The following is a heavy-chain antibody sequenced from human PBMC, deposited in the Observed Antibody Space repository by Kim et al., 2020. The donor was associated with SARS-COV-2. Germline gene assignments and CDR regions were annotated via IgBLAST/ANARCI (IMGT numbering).Heavy chain of an antibody. CDR1: GGSFSGYY. CDR3: ARGPPNYYGSGSSRLLYYYYGMDV. D-gene: IGHD3-10*01. Sequence: SETLSLTCAVYGGSFSGYYWSWIRQPPGKGLEWIGEINHSGSTNYNPSLKSRVTISVDTSKNKFSLKLSSVTAADTAVYYCARGPPNYYGSGSSRLLYYYYGMDVWGQGTTVTVSS. CDR2: INHSGST. V-gene: IGHV4-34*01. J-gene: IGHJ6*02.